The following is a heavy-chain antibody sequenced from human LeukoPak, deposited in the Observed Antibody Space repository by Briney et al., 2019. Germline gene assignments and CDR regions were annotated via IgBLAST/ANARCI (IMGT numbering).Heavy chain of an antibody. Sequence: ASVTVSCKASGYTFTSYGISWVRQAPGQGLEWMGWISAYNGKTNYAQKLQGRVTMTTDTSTSTAYMELRSLRSDDTAVYYGARVPGYYMDVWGKGTTVTVSS. J-gene: IGHJ6*03. CDR2: ISAYNGKT. CDR3: ARVPGYYMDV. V-gene: IGHV1-18*01. CDR1: GYTFTSYG.